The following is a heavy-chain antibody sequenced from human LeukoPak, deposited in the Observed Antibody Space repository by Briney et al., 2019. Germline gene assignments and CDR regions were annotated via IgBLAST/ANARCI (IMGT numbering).Heavy chain of an antibody. V-gene: IGHV3-23*01. J-gene: IGHJ4*02. CDR2: ITAPGDAT. Sequence: PGGSLRLSCAASGFTFSSYWMNRVRQATGKGLECVSAITAPGDATYYADSVKGRFSISRDNSKNTLYLQLNSLRAEDTAVYFCAKAFGTNGYFQLPIDFWGQGTLVTVSS. CDR1: GFTFSSYW. CDR3: AKAFGTNGYFQLPIDF. D-gene: IGHD2-8*01.